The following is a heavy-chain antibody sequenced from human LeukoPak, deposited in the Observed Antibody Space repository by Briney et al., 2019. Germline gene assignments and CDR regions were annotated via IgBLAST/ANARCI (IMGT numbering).Heavy chain of an antibody. D-gene: IGHD5-12*01. CDR2: IKQDGSEK. Sequence: PGGSLRLSCAASGFTFSSYWMSWVRQAPGKGLEWVANIKQDGSEKYYVDSVKGRFTISRDNAKNSLYLQMNSLRAEDTAVYYCAKDGGPERFSGYETDYWGQGTLVTVSS. V-gene: IGHV3-7*01. CDR3: AKDGGPERFSGYETDY. CDR1: GFTFSSYW. J-gene: IGHJ4*02.